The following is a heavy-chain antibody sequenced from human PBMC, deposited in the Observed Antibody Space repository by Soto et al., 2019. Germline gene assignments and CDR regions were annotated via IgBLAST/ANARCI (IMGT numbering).Heavy chain of an antibody. Sequence: QVQLQESGPGLVKPSGTLCLTCAVSGGSISSSNWWSWVRQPPGKGLEWIGEIYHGGSTNYNPSLKSRVTISVDKSKNQFSLKLSYVTAADTAVYYCARSRGYYDSSGYSYYWGQGTLVTVSS. J-gene: IGHJ4*02. V-gene: IGHV4-4*02. D-gene: IGHD3-22*01. CDR1: GGSISSSNW. CDR3: ARSRGYYDSSGYSYY. CDR2: IYHGGST.